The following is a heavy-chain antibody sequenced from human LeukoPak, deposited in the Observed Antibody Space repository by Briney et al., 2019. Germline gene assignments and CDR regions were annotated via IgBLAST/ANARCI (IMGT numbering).Heavy chain of an antibody. V-gene: IGHV3-23*01. D-gene: IGHD2-15*01. Sequence: GGSLRLSCAASGFTFSSYAMSWVRQAPGKGLEWVSAISGSGDDTSYADSVKGRFTISRDNSKNTLYLQMNSLRVEETAVYYCARGGAAYCSGGICYPYWGQGTLVTVSS. CDR1: GFTFSSYA. CDR2: ISGSGDDT. CDR3: ARGGAAYCSGGICYPY. J-gene: IGHJ4*02.